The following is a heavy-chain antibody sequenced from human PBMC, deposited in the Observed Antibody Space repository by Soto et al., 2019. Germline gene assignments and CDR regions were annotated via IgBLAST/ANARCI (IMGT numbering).Heavy chain of an antibody. Sequence: QVHLVQSGAEVKKPGASVTFPCKASGYTFSNYYMHWVRQAPGQGLEWVGIINPSGGGTTYAQNFQGRVTMARDPARSTVYMVLNSLRCEDTAVYYCARGPKLTDFGDRGYYGMDVWGHGTTVTVSS. J-gene: IGHJ6*02. CDR3: ARGPKLTDFGDRGYYGMDV. CDR1: GYTFSNYY. D-gene: IGHD4-17*01. CDR2: INPSGGGT. V-gene: IGHV1-46*01.